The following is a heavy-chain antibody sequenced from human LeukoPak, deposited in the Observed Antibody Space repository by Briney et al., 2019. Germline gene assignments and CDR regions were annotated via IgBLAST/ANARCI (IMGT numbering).Heavy chain of an antibody. V-gene: IGHV1-18*01. Sequence: ASVKVSCTASGYTFTSYSISWVRQAPGQGLEWMGWISAYNGNTNYAQKLQGRVTMTTDTSTSTAYMELRSLRSDDTAVYYCARGGLYYDITRGWFDPWGQGTLVTVSS. D-gene: IGHD3-9*01. CDR2: ISAYNGNT. CDR3: ARGGLYYDITRGWFDP. J-gene: IGHJ5*02. CDR1: GYTFTSYS.